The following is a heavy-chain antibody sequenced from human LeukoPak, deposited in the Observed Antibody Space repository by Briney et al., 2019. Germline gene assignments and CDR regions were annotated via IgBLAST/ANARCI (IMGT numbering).Heavy chain of an antibody. D-gene: IGHD3-22*01. Sequence: GASVKVSCKASGYTFTSYGISWVRQAPGQGLEWMGWISAYNGNTNYAQKLQGRVTMTTDTSTSTAYMELRSLRSDDTAVYYCAKREGDSSGYYDDHFDYWGQGTLVTVSS. CDR1: GYTFTSYG. V-gene: IGHV1-18*01. CDR3: AKREGDSSGYYDDHFDY. CDR2: ISAYNGNT. J-gene: IGHJ4*02.